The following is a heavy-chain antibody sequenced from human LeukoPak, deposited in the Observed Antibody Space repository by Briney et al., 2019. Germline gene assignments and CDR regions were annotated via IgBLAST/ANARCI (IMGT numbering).Heavy chain of an antibody. CDR3: AKSPLRWLGELLPSGHFDY. D-gene: IGHD3-10*01. CDR1: GFTFSSYA. Sequence: PGGSLRLSCAASGFTFSSYAMSWVRQAPGKGLEWVSAISGSGGSTYYADSVKGRFTISRDNSKNTLYLQMNSLRAEDTAVYYCAKSPLRWLGELLPSGHFDYWGQGTLVTVSS. V-gene: IGHV3-23*01. CDR2: ISGSGGST. J-gene: IGHJ4*02.